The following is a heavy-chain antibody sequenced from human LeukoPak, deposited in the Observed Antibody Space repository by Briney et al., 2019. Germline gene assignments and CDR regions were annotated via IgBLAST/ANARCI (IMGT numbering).Heavy chain of an antibody. CDR1: GGSISSSSYY. CDR2: IYYNRNT. V-gene: IGHV4-39*01. CDR3: ARPARKDGYNFGDYYFDS. J-gene: IGHJ4*02. D-gene: IGHD5-24*01. Sequence: SETLSLTCTVSGGSISSSSYYWGWIRQPPGKGLEWLGSIYYNRNTFYNPSLSSRVTISVDMSKNQFSLRLSSVTAADTAVYYCARPARKDGYNFGDYYFDSWGQGTLVTVSS.